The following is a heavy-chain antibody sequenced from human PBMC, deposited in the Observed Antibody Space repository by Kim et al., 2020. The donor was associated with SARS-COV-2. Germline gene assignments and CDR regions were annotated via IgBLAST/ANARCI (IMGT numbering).Heavy chain of an antibody. CDR1: GFTFSSYG. CDR3: AKDHSTSSFRGVIRGDWFDP. D-gene: IGHD3-16*02. CDR2: IWYDGSNK. V-gene: IGHV3-33*06. J-gene: IGHJ5*02. Sequence: GGSLRLSCAASGFTFSSYGMHWVRQAPGKGLEWVAVIWYDGSNKYYADSVKGRFTISRDNSKNTLYLQMNSLRAEDTAVYYCAKDHSTSSFRGVIRGDWFDPWGQGTLVTVSS.